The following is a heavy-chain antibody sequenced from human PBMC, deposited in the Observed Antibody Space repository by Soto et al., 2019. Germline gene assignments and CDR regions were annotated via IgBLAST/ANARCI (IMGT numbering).Heavy chain of an antibody. CDR1: GFTFSNYA. J-gene: IGHJ3*01. CDR2: ISDSGGST. D-gene: IGHD1-26*01. Sequence: GGSLRLSCAASGFTFSNYAMSWVRQAPGKGLEWVSGISDSGGSTYYADSVKGRFTIARDNSKKTLHLQMNSPRVEDTAVYYCAKIFPYYELGAFDVWGRGTVVTVSS. V-gene: IGHV3-23*01. CDR3: AKIFPYYELGAFDV.